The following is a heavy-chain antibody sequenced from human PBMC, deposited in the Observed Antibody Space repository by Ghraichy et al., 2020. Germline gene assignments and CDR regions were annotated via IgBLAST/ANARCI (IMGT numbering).Heavy chain of an antibody. V-gene: IGHV1-46*01. Sequence: ASVKVSCKASGCTFTSYYMHWVRQAPGQGLEWMGIINPSGGSTSYAQKFQGRVTMTRDTSTSTVYMELSSLRSEDTAVYYCAREQSIIVGATTWRGWFDPWGQGTLVTVSS. J-gene: IGHJ5*02. D-gene: IGHD1-26*01. CDR2: INPSGGST. CDR1: GCTFTSYY. CDR3: AREQSIIVGATTWRGWFDP.